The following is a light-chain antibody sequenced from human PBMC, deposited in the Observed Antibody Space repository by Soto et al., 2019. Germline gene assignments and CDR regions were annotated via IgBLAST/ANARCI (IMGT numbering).Light chain of an antibody. CDR3: PQLNTNPAP. CDR1: QSIISY. V-gene: IGKV1-9*01. J-gene: IGKJ5*01. Sequence: RPLCHAPSLIARKSGDSVNSVCRASQSIISYLAWYQQKPGKAPELLIYGASTLQSGVPSRFSGRGSEKGFTFRNCCRHAVAVATYSCPQLNTNPAPFGRGTRLEIK. CDR2: GAS.